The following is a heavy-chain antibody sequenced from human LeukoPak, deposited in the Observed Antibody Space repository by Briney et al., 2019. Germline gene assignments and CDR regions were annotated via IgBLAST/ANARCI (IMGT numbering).Heavy chain of an antibody. J-gene: IGHJ4*02. CDR1: GYTLTELS. D-gene: IGHD1-26*01. V-gene: IGHV1-24*01. CDR2: FDPEYDEK. Sequence: ASVKVSCKISGYTLTELSVHWVRQAPGKGLEWMGGFDPEYDEKIYAQKFQGRVTMTEDTFTDIAYMELSSLRSEDTAVYYCAKVGRIVGAKGGLDNWGQGTPVTVSS. CDR3: AKVGRIVGAKGGLDN.